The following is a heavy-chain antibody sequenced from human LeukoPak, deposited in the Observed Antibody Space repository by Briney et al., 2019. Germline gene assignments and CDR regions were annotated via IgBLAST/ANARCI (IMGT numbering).Heavy chain of an antibody. CDR2: INHSGST. CDR3: ARGLRFLRRYFDY. D-gene: IGHD3-3*01. V-gene: IGHV4-34*01. CDR1: GGSFSGYY. Sequence: PSETLSLTCAVYGGSFSGYYWSWIRQPPGKGLEWIGEINHSGSTNYNPSLKSRVTISVDTSKNQFSLKLSSVTAADTAVYYCARGLRFLRRYFDYWGQGTLVTVSS. J-gene: IGHJ4*02.